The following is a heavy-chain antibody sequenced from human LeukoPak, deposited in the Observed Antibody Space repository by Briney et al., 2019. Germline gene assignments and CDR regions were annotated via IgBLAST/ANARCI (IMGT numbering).Heavy chain of an antibody. D-gene: IGHD6-6*01. J-gene: IGHJ4*02. CDR3: ARGPLYSSSSNSNYFDY. CDR2: INHSGST. Sequence: SETLSLTCAVYGGSFSGYYWSWIRQPPGKGLEWIGEINHSGSTNYNPSLKSRVTISVDTSKNQFSLKLNSVTAADTAVYYCARGPLYSSSSNSNYFDYWGQGTLVTVSS. V-gene: IGHV4-34*01. CDR1: GGSFSGYY.